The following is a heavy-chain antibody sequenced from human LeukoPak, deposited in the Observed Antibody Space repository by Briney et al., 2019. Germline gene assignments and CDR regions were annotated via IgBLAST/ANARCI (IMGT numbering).Heavy chain of an antibody. D-gene: IGHD6-19*01. V-gene: IGHV3-23*01. CDR1: GFTFSSYG. Sequence: GGSLRLSCAASGFTFSSYGMSWVRQAPGKGLEWVSAISGSGGSTYYADSVKGRFTISRDNSKNTLYLQMNSLRAEDPAVYYCAKAGSSGWYMNYFDYWGQGTLVTVSS. J-gene: IGHJ4*02. CDR3: AKAGSSGWYMNYFDY. CDR2: ISGSGGST.